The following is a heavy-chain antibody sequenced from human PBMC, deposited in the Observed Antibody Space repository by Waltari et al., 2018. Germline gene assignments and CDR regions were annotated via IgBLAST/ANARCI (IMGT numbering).Heavy chain of an antibody. J-gene: IGHJ4*02. CDR1: GFTFSSYA. D-gene: IGHD1-26*01. CDR3: AKDDADIVGANSGRY. CDR2: ISGRGGSK. V-gene: IGHV3-23*01. Sequence: EVQLLESGGGLVQPGGSLRLSCAASGFTFSSYAMSWVRQAPGQGLEWVSGISGRGGSKYYADSWKGRFTISRDNSKNTLYLQMNSLRAEDTAVYYCAKDDADIVGANSGRYWGQGTLVTVSS.